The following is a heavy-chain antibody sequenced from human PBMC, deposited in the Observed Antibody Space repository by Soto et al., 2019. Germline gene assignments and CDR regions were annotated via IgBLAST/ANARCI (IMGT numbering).Heavy chain of an antibody. Sequence: PSETLSLTCSVSGGSISRSSYYWGWIRQPPGKGLEWIGSIYYSGSTNYNPSLTSRVTISVDTSKNQFSLRLTSVTAADTAVYYCAGGYDSSGYYYFDYWGQGTLVTV. D-gene: IGHD3-22*01. CDR1: GGSISRSSYY. CDR2: IYYSGST. J-gene: IGHJ4*02. CDR3: AGGYDSSGYYYFDY. V-gene: IGHV4-39*01.